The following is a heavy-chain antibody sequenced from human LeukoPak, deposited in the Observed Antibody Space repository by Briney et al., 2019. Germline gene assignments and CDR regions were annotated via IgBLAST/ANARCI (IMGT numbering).Heavy chain of an antibody. CDR1: GFTVSNNY. CDR3: ARGPPLYGGYSDF. Sequence: GGSLRLSCAVSGFTVSNNYMSWVRQAPGKGLEWVSVIYSGGSTYYADSVRGRFTISRDDSKNTLYLQMNSLTAEDTAIYYCARGPPLYGGYSDFWGQGTLVTVSS. CDR2: IYSGGST. J-gene: IGHJ4*02. V-gene: IGHV3-53*01. D-gene: IGHD4/OR15-4a*01.